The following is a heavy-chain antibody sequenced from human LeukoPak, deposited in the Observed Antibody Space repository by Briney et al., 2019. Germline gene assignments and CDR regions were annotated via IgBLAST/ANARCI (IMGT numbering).Heavy chain of an antibody. Sequence: ASVKVSCKASGYTFTNYGISWARQAPGQGLAWMGWIKTYNGNTNYAQKFLGRVTMTTDTSTRTAYMELRSLRSDDTAMYYCVRTTFYDILTGFVDFWGQGTLVTVSS. D-gene: IGHD3-9*01. CDR1: GYTFTNYG. CDR3: VRTTFYDILTGFVDF. J-gene: IGHJ4*02. CDR2: IKTYNGNT. V-gene: IGHV1-18*01.